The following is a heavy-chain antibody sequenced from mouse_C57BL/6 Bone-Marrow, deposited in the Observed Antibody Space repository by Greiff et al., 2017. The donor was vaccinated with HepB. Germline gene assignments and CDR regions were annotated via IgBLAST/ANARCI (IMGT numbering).Heavy chain of an antibody. CDR3: ARDYYGSTNYFDY. V-gene: IGHV5-17*01. CDR1: GFTFSDYG. J-gene: IGHJ2*01. D-gene: IGHD1-1*01. Sequence: EVKLKESGGGLVKPGGSLKLSCAASGFTFSDYGMHWVRQAPEKGLEWVAYISSGSSTIYYADTVKGRFTISRDNAKNTLFLQMTSLRSEDTAMYYCARDYYGSTNYFDYWGQGTTLTVSS. CDR2: ISSGSSTI.